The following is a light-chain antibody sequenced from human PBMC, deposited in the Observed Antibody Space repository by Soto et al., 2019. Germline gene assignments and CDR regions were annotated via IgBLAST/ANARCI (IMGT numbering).Light chain of an antibody. Sequence: SYELTQPPSVSVSPGQTASITCSGHKLGDKYACWYQQKPGQSPVLIIYQDTKRPSGIPERFSGSNSGNTATLTISGTQAMDEADFYCQAWDSSTVVFSGGTKLTVL. CDR3: QAWDSSTVV. J-gene: IGLJ2*01. CDR2: QDT. V-gene: IGLV3-1*01. CDR1: KLGDKY.